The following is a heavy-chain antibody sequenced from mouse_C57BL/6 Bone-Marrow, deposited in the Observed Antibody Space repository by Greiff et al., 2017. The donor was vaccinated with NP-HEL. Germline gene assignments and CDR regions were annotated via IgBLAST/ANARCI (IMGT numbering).Heavy chain of an antibody. CDR1: GYTFTSYW. CDR3: AIGGEYLFAY. Sequence: QVQLQQPGAELVKPGASVKVSCKASGYTFTSYWMHWVNQRPGQGLEWFGRIHPSDSDTNYNHKFKGKATLTVDKSSSTAYMQLSSLTSEDSAVYYCAIGGEYLFAYWGQGTLVTVSA. V-gene: IGHV1-74*01. J-gene: IGHJ3*01. CDR2: IHPSDSDT. D-gene: IGHD5-1*01.